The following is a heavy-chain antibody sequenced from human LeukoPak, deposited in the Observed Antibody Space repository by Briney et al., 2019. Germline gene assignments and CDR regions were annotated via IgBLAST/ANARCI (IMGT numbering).Heavy chain of an antibody. CDR1: GGSISSSSYY. CDR3: AREAIYDYVWGSYHYFDY. Sequence: KSSETLSLTCTVSGGSISSSSYYWGWIRQPPGKGLEWIGSIYYSGSTYYNPSLKSRVTISVDTSKNQFSLKLSSVTAADTAVYYCAREAIYDYVWGSYHYFDYWGQGTLVTVSS. CDR2: IYYSGST. D-gene: IGHD3-16*02. V-gene: IGHV4-39*07. J-gene: IGHJ4*02.